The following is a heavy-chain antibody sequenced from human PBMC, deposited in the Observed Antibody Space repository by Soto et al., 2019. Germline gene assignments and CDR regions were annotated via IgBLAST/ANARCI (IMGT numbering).Heavy chain of an antibody. J-gene: IGHJ4*02. D-gene: IGHD1-26*01. V-gene: IGHV3-30-3*01. CDR1: GFTFSSYA. CDR3: GGAGGGGAWELSIGY. Sequence: GGSLRLSCAASGFTFSSYAMHWVRQAPGKGLEWVAVISYDGSNKYYADSVKGRFTISRDNSKNTLYLQMNSLRAEDRAVYYCGGAGGGGAWELSIGYWGQGTLVTVSS. CDR2: ISYDGSNK.